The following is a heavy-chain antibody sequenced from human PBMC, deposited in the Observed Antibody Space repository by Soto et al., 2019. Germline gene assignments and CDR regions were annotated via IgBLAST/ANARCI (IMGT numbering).Heavy chain of an antibody. CDR3: ARAGIYDILTGYYLPYHYGMDV. J-gene: IGHJ6*02. D-gene: IGHD3-9*01. Sequence: QVQLVQSGAEVKKPGASVKVSCKASGYTFTSYGISWVRQAPGQGLEWMGWISAYNGNTNYAQKLQGRGTMTTDTSTSTTYMELRSLRSDDTAVYYCARAGIYDILTGYYLPYHYGMDVWGQGTTVTVSS. V-gene: IGHV1-18*01. CDR2: ISAYNGNT. CDR1: GYTFTSYG.